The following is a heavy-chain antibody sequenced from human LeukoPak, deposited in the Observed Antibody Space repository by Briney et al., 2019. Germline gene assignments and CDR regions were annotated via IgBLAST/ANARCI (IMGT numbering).Heavy chain of an antibody. J-gene: IGHJ4*02. V-gene: IGHV4-38-2*02. CDR1: GYSISSGYY. CDR2: IYHSGST. Sequence: SETLSLTCTVSGYSISSGYYWGWIRQPPGKGLEWIGSIYHSGSTYYNPSLKSRVTISVDTSKNQFSLKLSSVTAADTAVYYCARDRSYGYDYWGQGTLVTASS. CDR3: ARDRSYGYDY. D-gene: IGHD5-18*01.